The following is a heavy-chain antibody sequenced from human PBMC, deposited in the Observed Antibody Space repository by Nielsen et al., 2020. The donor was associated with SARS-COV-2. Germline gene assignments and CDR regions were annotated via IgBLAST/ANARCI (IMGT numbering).Heavy chain of an antibody. CDR1: GYTFVSYG. CDR2: ISAYNGNT. Sequence: ASVKVSCKASGYTFVSYGISWVRQAPGQGLEWMGWISAYNGNTKYAQKLQGRVTMTTDTPTSTAYMELRSLRSDDTAVYFCARDEASRGFPSSSYYGMDVWGQGTTVTVSS. J-gene: IGHJ6*02. V-gene: IGHV1-18*01. D-gene: IGHD3-22*01. CDR3: ARDEASRGFPSSSYYGMDV.